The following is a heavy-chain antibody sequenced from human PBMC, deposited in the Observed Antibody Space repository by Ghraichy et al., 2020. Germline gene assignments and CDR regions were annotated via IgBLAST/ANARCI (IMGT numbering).Heavy chain of an antibody. V-gene: IGHV3-23*01. Sequence: LSLTCAASGFTFRNYAMSWVRQAPGKGLEWVSTISGSGETTYYADSVRGRFTISRDNSKNTLYLQIDSLRAEDTAAYYCAKDSWAVGWYSVFDIWGQGTMVTVSS. CDR3: AKDSWAVGWYSVFDI. CDR2: ISGSGETT. D-gene: IGHD6-19*01. J-gene: IGHJ3*02. CDR1: GFTFRNYA.